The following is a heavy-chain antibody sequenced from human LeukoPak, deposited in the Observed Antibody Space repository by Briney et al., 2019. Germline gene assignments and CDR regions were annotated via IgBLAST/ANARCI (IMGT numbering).Heavy chain of an antibody. CDR2: ISGSGGGT. D-gene: IGHD3-22*01. CDR3: AKTGRYDSSGYPHY. CDR1: GFTFSSHA. V-gene: IGHV3-23*01. J-gene: IGHJ4*02. Sequence: GGSLRLSCAASGFTFSSHAMSWVRQAPGKGLEWVSVISGSGGGTFYADAVKGRFTISRDNSKNTLYLQMSSLRAEDMAVYYCAKTGRYDSSGYPHYWGQGTLVTVSS.